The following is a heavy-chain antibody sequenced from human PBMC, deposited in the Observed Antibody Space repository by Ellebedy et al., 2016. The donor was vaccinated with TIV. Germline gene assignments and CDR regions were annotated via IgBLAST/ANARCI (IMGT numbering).Heavy chain of an antibody. CDR1: GFTFSCCA. D-gene: IGHD3-3*01. Sequence: GESLKISCAASGFTFSCCAMSWVRQAPGKGLVWVSGITGNGRGTNYADSVRGRFVISRDNAKNILYLQMNSLGADDTAVYYCTREHWSSLPSWGQGTLVTVSS. CDR2: ITGNGRGT. V-gene: IGHV3-23*01. J-gene: IGHJ5*02. CDR3: TREHWSSLPS.